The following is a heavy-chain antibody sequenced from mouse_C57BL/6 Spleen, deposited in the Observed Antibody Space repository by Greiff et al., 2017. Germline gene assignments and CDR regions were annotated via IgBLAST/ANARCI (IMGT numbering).Heavy chain of an antibody. Sequence: EVQLVESGGGLVKPGGSLKLSCAASGFTFSSYTMSWVRQTPEKRLEWVATISGGGGNTYYPDSVKGRFTISSDHAKNTLYLQMSSLRSEDTALYYCARHDGYPWFAYWGQGTLVTVSA. D-gene: IGHD2-3*01. CDR2: ISGGGGNT. CDR1: GFTFSSYT. CDR3: ARHDGYPWFAY. V-gene: IGHV5-9*01. J-gene: IGHJ3*01.